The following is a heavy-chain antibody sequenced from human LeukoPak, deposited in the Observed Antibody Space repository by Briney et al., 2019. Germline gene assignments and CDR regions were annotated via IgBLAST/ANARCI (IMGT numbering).Heavy chain of an antibody. CDR3: AKDSPSKWLLRPLNYFGY. Sequence: GGSLRLSCAASGFTFSSYAMSWVRQAPGKGLEWVSAISGSGGSTYYADSVKGRFTISRDNSKNTLYLQMNSLRAEDTAVYYCAKDSPSKWLLRPLNYFGYWGQGTLVTVSS. D-gene: IGHD3-22*01. J-gene: IGHJ4*02. CDR2: ISGSGGST. V-gene: IGHV3-23*01. CDR1: GFTFSSYA.